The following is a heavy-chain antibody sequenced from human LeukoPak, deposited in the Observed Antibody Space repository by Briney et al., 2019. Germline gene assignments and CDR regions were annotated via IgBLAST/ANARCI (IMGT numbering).Heavy chain of an antibody. CDR2: ISSSGSNT. CDR1: GFTFRSYA. D-gene: IGHD4-17*01. CDR3: AREKSTVTTGLGY. Sequence: GGSLRLSCAASGFTFRSYAMNWVRQAPGKGLEWVSAISSSGSNTYYADSVKGRFTISRDNSKNTLYLQMNSLRAEDTAVYYCAREKSTVTTGLGYWGQGTLVTVSS. J-gene: IGHJ4*02. V-gene: IGHV3-23*01.